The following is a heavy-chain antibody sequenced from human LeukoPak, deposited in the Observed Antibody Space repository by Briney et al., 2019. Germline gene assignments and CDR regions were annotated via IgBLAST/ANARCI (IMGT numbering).Heavy chain of an antibody. CDR1: GFTFGDYA. Sequence: GGSLRLSCTASGFTFGDYAMSWVRQAPGKGLEWVGFIRSKAYGGTTEYAASVKGRFTISRDDSKSIAYLQMNSLKTEDTAVYYCTSFRYYYGSGRVYWGQGTLVTVSS. CDR2: IRSKAYGGTT. CDR3: TSFRYYYGSGRVY. D-gene: IGHD3-10*01. J-gene: IGHJ4*02. V-gene: IGHV3-49*04.